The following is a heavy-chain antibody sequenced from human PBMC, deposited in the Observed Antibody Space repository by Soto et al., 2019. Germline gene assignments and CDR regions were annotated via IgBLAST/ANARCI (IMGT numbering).Heavy chain of an antibody. CDR3: VRDGTKTLRDWFDP. CDR2: IYATGTT. V-gene: IGHV4-4*07. J-gene: IGHJ5*02. Sequence: SETLSLTCTVSGASISGFYWSWIRKSAGKGLEWIGRIYATGTTDYDPSLKSRVMMSVDTSKKQFSLKLRSVTAADTAVYYCVRDGTKTLRDWFDPWGQGISVTVSS. CDR1: GASISGFY. D-gene: IGHD1-1*01.